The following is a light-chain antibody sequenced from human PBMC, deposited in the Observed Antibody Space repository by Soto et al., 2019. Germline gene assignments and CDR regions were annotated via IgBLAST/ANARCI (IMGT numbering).Light chain of an antibody. CDR1: QSVLYSSNNKNY. CDR2: WAS. J-gene: IGKJ4*01. V-gene: IGKV4-1*01. Sequence: DIVMTQSPDSLGVSLGERATINCKSSQSVLYSSNNKNYLAWYQQKPGQPPKLLIYWASTRDSGVPDRFSGSGSGTDFTLTISSLQAEDVAVYYCQQYYSIPLTFGGGTKVDIK. CDR3: QQYYSIPLT.